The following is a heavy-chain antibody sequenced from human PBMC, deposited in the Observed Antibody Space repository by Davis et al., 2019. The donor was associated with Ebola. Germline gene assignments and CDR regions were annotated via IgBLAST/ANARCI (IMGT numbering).Heavy chain of an antibody. CDR2: IYYSGST. D-gene: IGHD3-3*01. J-gene: IGHJ5*02. CDR1: GGSISSSSYY. Sequence: SETLSLTCTVSGGSISSSSYYWGWIRQPPGKGLEWIGSIYYSGSTYYNPSLKSRVTISVDTSKNQFSLKLSSVTAADTAVYYCARVAYDFWSGLENWFDPWGQGTLVTVSS. CDR3: ARVAYDFWSGLENWFDP. V-gene: IGHV4-39*01.